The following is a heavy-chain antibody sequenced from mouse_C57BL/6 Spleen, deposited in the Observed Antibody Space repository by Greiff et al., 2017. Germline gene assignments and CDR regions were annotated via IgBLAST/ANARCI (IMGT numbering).Heavy chain of an antibody. Sequence: EVKFVESGGDLVKPGGSLKLSCAASGFTFSSYGMSWVRQTPDKRLEWVATISSGGSYTYYPDSVKGRFTISRDNAKNTLYLQMSSLKSEDTAMYYCARHGGGRYFDVWGTGTTVTVSS. CDR2: ISSGGSYT. CDR3: ARHGGGRYFDV. V-gene: IGHV5-6*02. J-gene: IGHJ1*03. CDR1: GFTFSSYG.